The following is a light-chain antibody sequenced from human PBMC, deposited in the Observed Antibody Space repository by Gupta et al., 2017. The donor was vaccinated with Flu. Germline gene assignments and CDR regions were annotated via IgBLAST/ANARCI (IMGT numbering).Light chain of an antibody. CDR2: WAS. J-gene: IGKJ1*01. CDR1: RSVLYNSNNKNY. CDR3: QQYYATASWT. V-gene: IGKV4-1*01. Sequence: DIVMTQSPDSLAVSLGERATLHCRSSRSVLYNSNNKNYLAWYQQKPGQPPKLLIYWASTRESGVPDRFSGSGSGTDFTLTISSLQAEDVAVYYCQQYYATASWTFGQGTKVEIK.